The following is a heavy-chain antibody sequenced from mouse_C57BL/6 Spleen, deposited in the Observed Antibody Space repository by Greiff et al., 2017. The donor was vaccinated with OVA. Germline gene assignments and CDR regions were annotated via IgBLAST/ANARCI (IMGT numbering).Heavy chain of an antibody. CDR1: GFNIKDDY. Sequence: EVKLEESGAELVRPGASVKLSCTASGFNIKDDYMHWVKQRPEQGLEWIGWIDPENGDTEYASKFQGKATITADTSSNTAYLQLSSLTSEDTAVYYCTTYGDPRGYFDVWGTGTTVTVSS. CDR3: TTYGDPRGYFDV. J-gene: IGHJ1*03. CDR2: IDPENGDT. D-gene: IGHD1-1*01. V-gene: IGHV14-4*01.